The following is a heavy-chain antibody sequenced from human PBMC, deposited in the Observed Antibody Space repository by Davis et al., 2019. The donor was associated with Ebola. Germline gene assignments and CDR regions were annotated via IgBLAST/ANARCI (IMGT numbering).Heavy chain of an antibody. V-gene: IGHV5-51*01. CDR2: IYPFDSDA. Sequence: GESLKISCKGSGYSFANYWIGWVRQMPGKGLEWMGIIYPFDSDAKYSPSFQGHVTISANKSINTAYLQWNSLKASDTAMYYCARGPTVVIAAATADAFDVWGQGTMVAVSS. D-gene: IGHD2-15*01. J-gene: IGHJ3*01. CDR3: ARGPTVVIAAATADAFDV. CDR1: GYSFANYW.